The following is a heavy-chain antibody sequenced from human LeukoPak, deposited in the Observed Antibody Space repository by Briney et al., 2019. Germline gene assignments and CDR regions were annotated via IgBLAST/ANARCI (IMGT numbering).Heavy chain of an antibody. CDR1: GFTSSTFG. Sequence: GGSLRLSCAASGFTSSTFGMNWVRQAPGKGLEWVSYISSSSSTIYYADSVKGRFTISRDNAKNSLYLQMNSLRAEDTAVYYCVPNPGWGQGTLVTVSS. D-gene: IGHD1-14*01. CDR3: VPNPG. CDR2: ISSSSSTI. V-gene: IGHV3-48*01. J-gene: IGHJ4*02.